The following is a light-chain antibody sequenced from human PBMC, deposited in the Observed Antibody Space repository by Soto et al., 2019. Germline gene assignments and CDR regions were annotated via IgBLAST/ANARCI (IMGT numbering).Light chain of an antibody. CDR3: QQYNNWPPVT. Sequence: DIQMTQSPSSLSTSVGDRVTITCRASQGISNYLAWYQQKPGKVPKLLIYAASTLQSGVTSRFSGSGSGTDCTLTISSRQPEDFAVYYCQQYNNWPPVTFVQGTKVESK. CDR1: QGISNY. CDR2: AAS. J-gene: IGKJ1*01. V-gene: IGKV1-27*01.